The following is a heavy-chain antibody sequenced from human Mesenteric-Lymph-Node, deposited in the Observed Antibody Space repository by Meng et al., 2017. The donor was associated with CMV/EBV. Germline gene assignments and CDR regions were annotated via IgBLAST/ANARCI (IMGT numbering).Heavy chain of an antibody. CDR3: ARAIDYGDPNWFDT. D-gene: IGHD4-17*01. J-gene: IGHJ5*02. CDR1: GFTFTSYS. Sequence: GESLKISCPASGFTFTSYSITWVRQAPGKGLEWLSYISGTSTYIYHSDSVKGRFTISRDNAKNSVYLQMNRLRAEDTAVYYCARAIDYGDPNWFDTWGQGTLVTVSS. V-gene: IGHV3-21*01. CDR2: ISGTSTYI.